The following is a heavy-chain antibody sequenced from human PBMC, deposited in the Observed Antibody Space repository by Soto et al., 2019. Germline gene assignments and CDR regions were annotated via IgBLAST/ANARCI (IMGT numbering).Heavy chain of an antibody. V-gene: IGHV1-18*01. D-gene: IGHD2-8*01. CDR2: ISAFNGNT. CDR3: ARAVSHFYHYYYMDV. Sequence: QVQLVPSGAEVKKPGASVKVSCKASGYTFTTYDISWVRQAPGQGLEWMGWISAFNGNTNYAQKLQGRGTMTTDTSTSTAYMELRSLRSDDTAVYYCARAVSHFYHYYYMDVWGKGTTVTVSS. J-gene: IGHJ6*03. CDR1: GYTFTTYD.